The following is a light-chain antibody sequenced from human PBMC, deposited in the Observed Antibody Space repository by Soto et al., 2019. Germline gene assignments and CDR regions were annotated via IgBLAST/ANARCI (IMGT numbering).Light chain of an antibody. CDR1: QSVSSNY. CDR2: GAS. V-gene: IGKV3-20*01. Sequence: EIVLTQSPGTLSLSPGERATVSCRASQSVSSNYLAWYQQKPGQAPRLLIYGASSRATGIPDRFSGSGSGTDFILTISRLESEDFAVYYCQQYGSFPVTFGQGTKVDIK. CDR3: QQYGSFPVT. J-gene: IGKJ1*01.